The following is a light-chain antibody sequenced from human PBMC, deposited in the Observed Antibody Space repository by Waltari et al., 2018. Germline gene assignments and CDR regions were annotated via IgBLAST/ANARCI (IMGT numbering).Light chain of an antibody. CDR2: QDS. Sequence: SYELTQPPSVSVSPGQTASITCSGDKLGDKYACWYQQKPGQSPGLVIDQDSKRPSGIPERFSGSNSGNTATLTISGTQAMDEADYYCQAWDSSLWVFGGGTKLTVL. V-gene: IGLV3-1*01. J-gene: IGLJ3*02. CDR3: QAWDSSLWV. CDR1: KLGDKY.